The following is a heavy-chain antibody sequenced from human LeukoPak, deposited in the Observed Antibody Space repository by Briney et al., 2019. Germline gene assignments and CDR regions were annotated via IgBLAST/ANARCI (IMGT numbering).Heavy chain of an antibody. J-gene: IGHJ6*02. Sequence: GGSLNLSCPASGFTFSSYGLHWVRQVPGKGLEGVAVIWYDGSNKYYADSVKGRFTISRDNSKNTLYLQMNSLRAEDTAVYYCARGDDSGGMDVWGQGTTVTVSS. V-gene: IGHV3-33*01. D-gene: IGHD1-1*01. CDR1: GFTFSSYG. CDR3: ARGDDSGGMDV. CDR2: IWYDGSNK.